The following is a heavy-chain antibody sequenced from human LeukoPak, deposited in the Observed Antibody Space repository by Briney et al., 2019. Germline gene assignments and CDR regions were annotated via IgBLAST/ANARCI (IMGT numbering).Heavy chain of an antibody. Sequence: PGGSLRLSCAASGFTFSDYYMSWIRQAPGKGLEWVSYISSSGSTIYYADSVKGRFTISRDNAKNSLYLQMNSLRAEDTAVYYCARERAARPSVWFDPWGQGTLVTVSS. CDR2: ISSSGSTI. D-gene: IGHD6-6*01. CDR1: GFTFSDYY. V-gene: IGHV3-11*01. CDR3: ARERAARPSVWFDP. J-gene: IGHJ5*02.